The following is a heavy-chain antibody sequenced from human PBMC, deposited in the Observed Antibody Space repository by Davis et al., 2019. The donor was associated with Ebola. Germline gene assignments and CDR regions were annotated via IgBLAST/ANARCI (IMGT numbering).Heavy chain of an antibody. CDR1: GGTFSSYA. V-gene: IGHV1-69*13. D-gene: IGHD5-18*01. Sequence: SVKVSCKASGGTFSSYAISWVRQAPGQGLEWMGGIIPIFGTANYAQKFQGRVTITADESTSTAYMELSSLRSEDTAVYYCARDTAMTYAFDIWGQGTMVTVSS. J-gene: IGHJ3*02. CDR3: ARDTAMTYAFDI. CDR2: IIPIFGTA.